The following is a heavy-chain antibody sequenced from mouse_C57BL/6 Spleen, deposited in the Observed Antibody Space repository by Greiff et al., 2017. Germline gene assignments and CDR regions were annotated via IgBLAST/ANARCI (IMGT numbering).Heavy chain of an antibody. Sequence: DVMLVESGGGLVKPGGSLKLSCAASGFTFSDYGMHWVRQAPEKGLEWVAYISSGSSTIYYADTVKGRFTISRDNAKNTLFLQMTSLRSEDTAMYYCARPDYYDYGAMDYWGQGTSVTVSS. CDR2: ISSGSSTI. CDR1: GFTFSDYG. V-gene: IGHV5-17*01. J-gene: IGHJ4*01. CDR3: ARPDYYDYGAMDY. D-gene: IGHD2-4*01.